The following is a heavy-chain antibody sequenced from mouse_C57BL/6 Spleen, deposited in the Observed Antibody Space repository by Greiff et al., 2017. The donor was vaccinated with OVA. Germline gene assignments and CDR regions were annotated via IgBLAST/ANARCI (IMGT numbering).Heavy chain of an antibody. CDR2: IYPGDGDT. D-gene: IGHD1-1*01. J-gene: IGHJ2*01. V-gene: IGHV1-80*01. CDR3: ARGGVVGGYFDY. Sequence: QVQLKQSGAELVKPGASVKISCKASGYAFSSYWMNWVKQRPGKGLEWIGQIYPGDGDTNYNGKFKGKATLTADNSSRTAYMQLSSLTSEDSAVYVCARGGVVGGYFDYWGQGTTLTVSS. CDR1: GYAFSSYW.